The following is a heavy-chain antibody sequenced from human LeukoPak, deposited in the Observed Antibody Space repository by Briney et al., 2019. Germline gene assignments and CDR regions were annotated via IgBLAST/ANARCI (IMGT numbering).Heavy chain of an antibody. V-gene: IGHV3-23*01. D-gene: IGHD5-24*01. CDR2: ISGSGGST. J-gene: IGHJ4*02. CDR1: EFTFSSYA. Sequence: GGSLRLSCAASEFTFSSYAMNWVRQAPGKGLEWVSAISGSGGSTYYAGSVKGRFTVSRDNSKNTLYLQMNSLRAEDTAVYYCAKDADGYSYFDYWGQGTLVTVSS. CDR3: AKDADGYSYFDY.